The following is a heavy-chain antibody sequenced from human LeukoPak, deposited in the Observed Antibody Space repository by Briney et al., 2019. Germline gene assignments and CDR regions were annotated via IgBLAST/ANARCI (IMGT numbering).Heavy chain of an antibody. D-gene: IGHD1-7*01. CDR1: VGSIRSYY. CDR3: ARGSRELYYFDY. Sequence: PSETLSLTCTVSVGSIRSYYWSWIRQPPGKGREWIGYIYYSGSNKYNTSLKSRVTISVDASKTQFSLKLNSVTAADTAVYYCARGSRELYYFDYWGQGTLVTVSS. J-gene: IGHJ4*02. CDR2: IYYSGSN. V-gene: IGHV4-59*13.